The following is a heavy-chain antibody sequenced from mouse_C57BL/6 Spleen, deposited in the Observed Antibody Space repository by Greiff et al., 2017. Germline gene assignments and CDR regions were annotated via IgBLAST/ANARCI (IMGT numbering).Heavy chain of an antibody. CDR2: IYPRSGNT. CDR3: ARSGDYLFYC. Sequence: VKLMESGAELVRPGASVKLSCKASGYTFTSYGISWVKQRPGQGLEWIGEIYPRSGNTYYNEKFKGKATLTADKSSSTAYMELRSLTSEDSAVYFCARSGDYLFYCGGQGTTLTVSS. V-gene: IGHV1-81*01. D-gene: IGHD2-4*01. J-gene: IGHJ2*01. CDR1: GYTFTSYG.